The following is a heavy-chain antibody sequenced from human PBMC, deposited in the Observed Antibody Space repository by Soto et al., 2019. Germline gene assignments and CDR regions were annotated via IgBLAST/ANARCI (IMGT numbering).Heavy chain of an antibody. CDR3: AREAMIVIADPEYYFDY. CDR1: GFDVSNTD. D-gene: IGHD3-22*01. Sequence: EVQLVESGGDLVQRGGSLRLSCAASGFDVSNTDMSWVRQAPGKGLEWVSVIYSGGYTNYADSVKGRFIVSRDSPKNTLYLQMDSLRAEDTAVYYCAREAMIVIADPEYYFDYWGQGTLVTVSS. CDR2: IYSGGYT. V-gene: IGHV3-66*01. J-gene: IGHJ4*02.